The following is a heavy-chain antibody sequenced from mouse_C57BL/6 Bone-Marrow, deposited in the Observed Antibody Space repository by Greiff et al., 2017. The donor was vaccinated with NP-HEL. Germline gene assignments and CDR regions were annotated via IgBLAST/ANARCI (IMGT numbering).Heavy chain of an antibody. CDR2: IDPSDSDT. V-gene: IGHV1-69*01. J-gene: IGHJ2*01. Sequence: QVQLQQPGAELVMPGASVKLSCKASGYTFTSYWMHWVKQRPGQGLEWIGEIDPSDSDTNYNQKFKGKSTLTVDKSSSTAYMQLSSLTSEDSAVYYCARYDYWGQGTTLTVSS. CDR3: ARYDY. CDR1: GYTFTSYW.